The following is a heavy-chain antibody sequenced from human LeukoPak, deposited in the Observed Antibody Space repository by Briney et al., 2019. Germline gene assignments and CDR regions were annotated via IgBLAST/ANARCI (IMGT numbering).Heavy chain of an antibody. CDR1: GFTITEYY. D-gene: IGHD2-15*01. V-gene: IGHV1-2*02. J-gene: IGHJ3*02. Sequence: GASVKVSCKASGFTITEYYIHWLRQAPGQGLDWMGWINPYSGDTSYAQKFQDRVTISRDTSIDTAYMELSRLTSDDTAVYYCARRLYCTGGTCFLDAFNMWGHGTMVTVSS. CDR2: INPYSGDT. CDR3: ARRLYCTGGTCFLDAFNM.